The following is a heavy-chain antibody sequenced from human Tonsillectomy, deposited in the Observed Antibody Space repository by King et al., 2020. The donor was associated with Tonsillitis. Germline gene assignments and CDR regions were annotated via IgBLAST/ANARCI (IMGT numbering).Heavy chain of an antibody. J-gene: IGHJ4*02. Sequence: VQLVESGGGLVQPGGSLRLSCAASGFTFSSYSMNWVRQAPGRGLEWVSYISSISSPIYYADFVKGRFTISRDNAKNSLYLQMNSLRAEDTAVYYCARDYDILTGPPYWGQGTLVTVSS. V-gene: IGHV3-48*01. CDR2: ISSISSPI. CDR3: ARDYDILTGPPY. CDR1: GFTFSSYS. D-gene: IGHD3-9*01.